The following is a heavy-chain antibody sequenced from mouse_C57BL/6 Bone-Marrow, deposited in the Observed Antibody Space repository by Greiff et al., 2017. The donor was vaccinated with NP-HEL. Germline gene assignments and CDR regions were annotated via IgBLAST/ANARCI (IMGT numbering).Heavy chain of an antibody. CDR3: APIYDGYYAYAMDY. V-gene: IGHV1-82*01. J-gene: IGHJ4*01. CDR2: ICTGDGDT. D-gene: IGHD2-3*01. Sequence: VQRVESGPELVKPGASVKISCKASGYAFSSSWMNWVKQRPGKGLEWIGRICTGDGDTNYNGKFKGQATLTADKSSSTAYMQLSSLTSEDSAVYFCAPIYDGYYAYAMDYWGQGTSVTVSS. CDR1: GYAFSSSW.